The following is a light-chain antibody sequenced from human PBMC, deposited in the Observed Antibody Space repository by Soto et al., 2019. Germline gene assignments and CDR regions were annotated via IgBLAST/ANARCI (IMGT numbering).Light chain of an antibody. Sequence: QSALSQPASVSGSPGQSIIISCTGTSSDIGSYDYVSWYQQHPAKAPKLIIFDVSHRPSGVSSRFSGSKSAITASLTISGLQTGDEADYYCSSYTADSTLIFGGGTQLTVL. V-gene: IGLV2-14*03. CDR1: SSDIGSYDY. J-gene: IGLJ2*01. CDR3: SSYTADSTLI. CDR2: DVS.